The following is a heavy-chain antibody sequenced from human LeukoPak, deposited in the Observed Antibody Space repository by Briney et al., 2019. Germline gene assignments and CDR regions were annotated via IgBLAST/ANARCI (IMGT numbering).Heavy chain of an antibody. CDR1: GFSFTTYW. D-gene: IGHD3-10*01. CDR3: AKLAKYFYGWETYCFFEH. Sequence: PGGSLRLSCAASGFSFTTYWMSWVRQAPGKGLEWVANINQDGTEKYYVDSVKGRFTISRDNAKNSLYLQMNSLRVEDTAVYYCAKLAKYFYGWETYCFFEHWGQGTPVTASS. J-gene: IGHJ4*03. V-gene: IGHV3-7*01. CDR2: INQDGTEK.